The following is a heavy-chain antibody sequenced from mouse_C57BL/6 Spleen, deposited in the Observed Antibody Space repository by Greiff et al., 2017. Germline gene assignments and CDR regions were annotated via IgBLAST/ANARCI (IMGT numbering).Heavy chain of an antibody. V-gene: IGHV5-16*01. D-gene: IGHD2-1*01. J-gene: IGHJ1*03. CDR1: GFTFSDYY. CDR3: ARDEGNYWYFDV. CDR2: INYDGSST. Sequence: EVHLVESEGGLVQPGSSMKLSCTASGFTFSDYYMAWVRQVPEKGLEWVANINYDGSSTYYLDSLKSRFIISRDNAKNILYLQMSSLKSEDTATYYCARDEGNYWYFDVWGTGTTVTVSS.